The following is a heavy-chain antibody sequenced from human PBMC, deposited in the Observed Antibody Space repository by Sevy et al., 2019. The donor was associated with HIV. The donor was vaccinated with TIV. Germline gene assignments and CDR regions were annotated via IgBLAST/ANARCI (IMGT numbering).Heavy chain of an antibody. Sequence: GKSLKISCAASGFTFSNYWMSWVRQAPGKGMEWVANIKKDGSEKYYVDSVKGRFTISRDNAKNSLFLQMNSLIAEDTALYYCARDCSSTSCLWGLDVWGQGTTVTVSS. J-gene: IGHJ6*02. CDR2: IKKDGSEK. V-gene: IGHV3-7*03. CDR3: ARDCSSTSCLWGLDV. D-gene: IGHD2-2*01. CDR1: GFTFSNYW.